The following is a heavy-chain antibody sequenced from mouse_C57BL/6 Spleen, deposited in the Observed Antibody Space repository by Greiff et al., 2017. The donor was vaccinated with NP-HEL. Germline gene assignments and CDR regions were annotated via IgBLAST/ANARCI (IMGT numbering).Heavy chain of an antibody. CDR2: ISSGGDYT. CDR3: TRDYYGSPDAMDY. Sequence: EVMLVESGEGLVKPGGSLKLSCAASGFTFSSYAMSWVRQTPEKRLEWVAYISSGGDYTYYADTVKGRSTISRDNARNTLCLQMSSLKSEETAMYYCTRDYYGSPDAMDYWGQGTSVTVSS. J-gene: IGHJ4*01. V-gene: IGHV5-9-1*02. CDR1: GFTFSSYA. D-gene: IGHD1-1*01.